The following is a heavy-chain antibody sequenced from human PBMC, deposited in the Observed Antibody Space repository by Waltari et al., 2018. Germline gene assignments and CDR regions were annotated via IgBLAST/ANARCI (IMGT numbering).Heavy chain of an antibody. V-gene: IGHV1-2*06. Sequence: QVQLVQSGAEVKKPGASVKVSCQAAGYTFTGHYLHWVRPAPGQGLEWMGRINPNSGGTNYAQKFQGRVTITRDTSISTAYMELSRLRSDDTAVYYCATKGLLSDFDYWGQGTLVTVSS. J-gene: IGHJ4*02. D-gene: IGHD1-1*01. CDR1: GYTFTGHY. CDR2: INPNSGGT. CDR3: ATKGLLSDFDY.